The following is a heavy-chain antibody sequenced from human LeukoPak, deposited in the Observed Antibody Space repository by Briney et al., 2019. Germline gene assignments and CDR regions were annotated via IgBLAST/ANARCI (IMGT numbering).Heavy chain of an antibody. D-gene: IGHD2-2*01. CDR3: SRDLDCTVTTCYGGDDGFDL. J-gene: IGHJ3*01. Sequence: PGGSLRLSCAASGFNFNIYSMNWVRQAPGKGLEWVSSVSSRSIYIYYADSVQGRFTISRDNAQNSLYLEMNSLRDEDTAVYYCSRDLDCTVTTCYGGDDGFDLWGQGTMVTVFS. CDR1: GFNFNIYS. CDR2: VSSRSIYI. V-gene: IGHV3-21*01.